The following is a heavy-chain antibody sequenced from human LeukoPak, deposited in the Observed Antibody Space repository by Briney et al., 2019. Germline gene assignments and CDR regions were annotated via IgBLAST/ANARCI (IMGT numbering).Heavy chain of an antibody. Sequence: GGSLRLSCAASGFSFSSYSMNWVRQAPGKGLEWISFISSGSSTVYYADSVKGRFSISRDNAKNSLYLQMNSLRAEDTAVYYCARDTDWALDYWGQGTLVTVSS. J-gene: IGHJ4*02. CDR2: ISSGSSTV. CDR1: GFSFSSYS. CDR3: ARDTDWALDY. D-gene: IGHD3/OR15-3a*01. V-gene: IGHV3-48*04.